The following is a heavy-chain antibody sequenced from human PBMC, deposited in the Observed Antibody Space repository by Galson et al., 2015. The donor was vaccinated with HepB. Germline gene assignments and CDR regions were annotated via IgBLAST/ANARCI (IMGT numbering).Heavy chain of an antibody. CDR2: IIPIFGTA. CDR3: AEGRYYGSGSYTLVRNYYYYYGMDV. CDR1: GGTFSSYA. Sequence: SVKVSCKTSGGTFSSYAISWVRQAPGQGLEWMGGIIPIFGTANYAQKFQGRVTITADKSTSTAYMELSSLRSEDTAVYYCAEGRYYGSGSYTLVRNYYYYYGMDVWGQGTTVTVSS. V-gene: IGHV1-69*06. J-gene: IGHJ6*02. D-gene: IGHD3-10*01.